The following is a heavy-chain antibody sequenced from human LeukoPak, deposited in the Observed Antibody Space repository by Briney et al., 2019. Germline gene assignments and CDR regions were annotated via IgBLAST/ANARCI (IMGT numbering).Heavy chain of an antibody. Sequence: PGRSLRLARTADGFTFGDYAMSWFRQAPGEGLEWVGFIRSKAYGGTTEYAAAVKGRFTISRDAYKSIAYLQMNSLKTEDTAVYYCTREGLYSGSRKGGRYFDYWGQGTLVTVSS. J-gene: IGHJ4*02. D-gene: IGHD1-26*01. CDR1: GFTFGDYA. V-gene: IGHV3-49*03. CDR3: TREGLYSGSRKGGRYFDY. CDR2: IRSKAYGGTT.